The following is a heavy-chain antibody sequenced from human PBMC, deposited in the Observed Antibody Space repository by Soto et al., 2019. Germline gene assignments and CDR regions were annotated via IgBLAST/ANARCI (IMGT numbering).Heavy chain of an antibody. CDR1: GDSITGNSYF. CDR3: ARHFSVDYFDY. V-gene: IGHV4-39*01. Sequence: QLQLQESGPGLVKPSETLSLTCTVSGDSITGNSYFWAWIRQPPGKGLEWIGSIYYSGTTYYNPSLKSRVTMSVDRSKNQFSLKPSSVTAADTAVYYCARHFSVDYFDYWGQGALVTVSS. J-gene: IGHJ4*02. CDR2: IYYSGTT.